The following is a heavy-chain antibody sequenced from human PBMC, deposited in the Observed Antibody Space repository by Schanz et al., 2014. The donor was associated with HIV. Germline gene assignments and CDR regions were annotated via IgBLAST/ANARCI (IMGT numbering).Heavy chain of an antibody. D-gene: IGHD3-10*01. CDR1: GFTFSSYA. V-gene: IGHV3-48*03. Sequence: EVQLLESGGGLVQPGGSLRLSCAASGFTFSSYAMTWVRQAPGKGLEWISYINHSGYTTYYAEYVRGRFIISRDNSKNSLYLQLSSLRAEDTAVYYCARGPGARGFDYWGQGTLVTVSS. CDR3: ARGPGARGFDY. CDR2: INHSGYTT. J-gene: IGHJ4*02.